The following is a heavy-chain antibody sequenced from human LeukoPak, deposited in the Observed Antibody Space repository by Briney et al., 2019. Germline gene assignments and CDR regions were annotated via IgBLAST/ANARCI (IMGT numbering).Heavy chain of an antibody. CDR1: GGSISSSNW. Sequence: SETLSLTCAVSGGSISSSNWWSWVRQPPGKGLEWIGEIYHSGSTNYNPSLKSRVTISVDTSKNQFSLKLSSVTAADTAVYYCARGHDFWSGYYPFDYWGQGTLVTVSS. V-gene: IGHV4-4*02. CDR2: IYHSGST. CDR3: ARGHDFWSGYYPFDY. D-gene: IGHD3-3*01. J-gene: IGHJ4*02.